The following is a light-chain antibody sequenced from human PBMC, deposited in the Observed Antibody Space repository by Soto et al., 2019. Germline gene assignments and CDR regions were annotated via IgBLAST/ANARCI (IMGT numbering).Light chain of an antibody. Sequence: ELGLTQSPGTLSLSPGERATVSCRASQSVSTNYLAWYQRKCFQAHRLLIYGALSRATDIPNRFSGSGFGRDFTLTITRLKAEDFEVYYCRHYGSFPPTCGKGTQV. J-gene: IGKJ1*01. V-gene: IGKV3-20*01. CDR2: GAL. CDR1: QSVSTNY. CDR3: RHYGSFPPT.